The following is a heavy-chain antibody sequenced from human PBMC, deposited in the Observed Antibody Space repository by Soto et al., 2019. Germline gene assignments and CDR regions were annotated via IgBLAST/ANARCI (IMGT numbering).Heavy chain of an antibody. CDR2: IKSKTDGGTT. J-gene: IGHJ6*02. CDR3: TTGLRNIPRLYYYGMDV. CDR1: GFTFSNAW. Sequence: GGSLRLSCAASGFTFSNAWMSWVRQAPGKGLEWVGRIKSKTDGGTTDYAAPVKGRFTISRDDSKNTLYLQMNSLKTEDTAVYYCTTGLRNIPRLYYYGMDVWGQGTTVTVSS. V-gene: IGHV3-15*01.